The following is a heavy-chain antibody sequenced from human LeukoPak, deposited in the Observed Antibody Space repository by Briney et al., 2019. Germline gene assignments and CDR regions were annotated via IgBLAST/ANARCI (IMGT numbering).Heavy chain of an antibody. J-gene: IGHJ4*02. CDR1: GFSFSNSW. V-gene: IGHV3-74*01. Sequence: QPGGSLRLSCAATGFSFSNSWIHWVRQAPGKGLVWVSRINPDGRTTTYADSVRGRFTISRDNAKNALYLQMSRLRAEDTAVYYCARDGRYSGSYQMGPIDYWGQGTLVTVSS. CDR2: INPDGRTT. CDR3: ARDGRYSGSYQMGPIDY. D-gene: IGHD1-26*01.